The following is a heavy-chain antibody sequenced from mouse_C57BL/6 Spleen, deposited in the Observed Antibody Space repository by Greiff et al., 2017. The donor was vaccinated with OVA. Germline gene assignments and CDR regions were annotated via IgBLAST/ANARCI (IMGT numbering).Heavy chain of an antibody. CDR3: ATTLYYDYPFAY. D-gene: IGHD2-4*01. CDR1: GYSITSGYY. V-gene: IGHV3-6*01. J-gene: IGHJ3*01. CDR2: ISYDGSN. Sequence: DVQLQESGPGLVKPSQSLSLTCSVTGYSITSGYYWNWIRQFPGNKLEWMGYISYDGSNNYNPSLKNRISITRDTSKNQFFLKLNSVTTEDTATYYCATTLYYDYPFAYWGQGTLVTVSA.